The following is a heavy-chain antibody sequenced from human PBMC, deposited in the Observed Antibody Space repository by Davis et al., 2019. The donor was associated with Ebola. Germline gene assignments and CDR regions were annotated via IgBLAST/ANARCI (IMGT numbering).Heavy chain of an antibody. D-gene: IGHD3-10*01. J-gene: IGHJ4*02. CDR2: ISGSGGST. Sequence: GGSLRLSCAASGFIFSSYAMSWVRQAPGKGLEWVSAISGSGGSTYYADSVKGRFTISRDNSKNTLYLQMNSLRAEDTAVYYCANLPWGKYYGSGSYYRPATYFDYWGQGTLVTVSS. CDR1: GFIFSSYA. V-gene: IGHV3-23*01. CDR3: ANLPWGKYYGSGSYYRPATYFDY.